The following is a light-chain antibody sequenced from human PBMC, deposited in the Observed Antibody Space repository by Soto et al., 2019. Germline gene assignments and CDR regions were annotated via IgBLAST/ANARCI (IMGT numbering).Light chain of an antibody. CDR2: GSS. J-gene: IGKJ2*01. CDR1: QSVSNNY. V-gene: IGKV3-20*01. Sequence: EVVLTQSPGTLSLSPGERAILSCRDSQSVSNNYFAWYQQKPGQAPRLLIFGSSDRATGIPDRFSGSGSGTDFTLTISRLEPEDFAVYYCQQYGSSPPYTFGQGTKLEIK. CDR3: QQYGSSPPYT.